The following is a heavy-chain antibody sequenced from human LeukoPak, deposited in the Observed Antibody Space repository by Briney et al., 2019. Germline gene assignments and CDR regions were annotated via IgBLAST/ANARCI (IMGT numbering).Heavy chain of an antibody. CDR3: ARGIVGATDYFDY. CDR1: GGTFNTYG. Sequence: SVKVSCKASGGTFNTYGISWVRQAPGQGLEWMGGIIPIFGTVNYAQKFQGRVTITADESTSTAYMELSSLRSEDTAVYYCARGIVGATDYFDYWGQGTLVTVSS. V-gene: IGHV1-69*13. J-gene: IGHJ4*02. D-gene: IGHD1-26*01. CDR2: IIPIFGTV.